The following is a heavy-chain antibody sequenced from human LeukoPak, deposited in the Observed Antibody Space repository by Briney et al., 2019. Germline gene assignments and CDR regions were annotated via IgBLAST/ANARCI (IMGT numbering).Heavy chain of an antibody. CDR2: VSAYNGDT. V-gene: IGHV1-18*01. Sequence: GASVKVSCKASGYTFANYVITWVRQAPGQGLEWMGWVSAYNGDTTYARNLQGRVTMTTDTSTSTVYMELRSLRSDDTAVYYCARGRMARGPLDVWGQGTTVTVSS. CDR3: ARGRMARGPLDV. CDR1: GYTFANYV. D-gene: IGHD5-24*01. J-gene: IGHJ6*02.